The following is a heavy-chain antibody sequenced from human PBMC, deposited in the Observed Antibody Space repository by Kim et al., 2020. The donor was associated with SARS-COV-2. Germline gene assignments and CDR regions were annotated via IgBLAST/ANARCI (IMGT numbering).Heavy chain of an antibody. CDR1: GFTFSNYW. D-gene: IGHD7-27*01. V-gene: IGHV3-74*01. Sequence: GGSLRLSCAVSGFTFSNYWVHWVRQAPGKGLVWVSRITVDGNNTAYADSVKGRFTISRDNAQNTVYLQMNSLRAEDTAVYYCARDAGAATPFDYWGQGTLVTVSS. CDR2: ITVDGNNT. J-gene: IGHJ4*02. CDR3: ARDAGAATPFDY.